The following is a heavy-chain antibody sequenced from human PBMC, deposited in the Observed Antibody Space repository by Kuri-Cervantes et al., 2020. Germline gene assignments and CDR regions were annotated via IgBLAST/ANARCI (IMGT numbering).Heavy chain of an antibody. D-gene: IGHD3-10*01. CDR3: ARVGRITMVRGVLDAFDI. V-gene: IGHV4-59*08. CDR1: GGSISSYY. Sequence: SETLSLTCTVSGGSISSYYWSWIRQPPGKGLEWIGYIYYSGSTNYNPSLKSRVTISVDTSKNQFSLKLSSVTAADTAVYYCARVGRITMVRGVLDAFDIWGQGTMVTVSS. CDR2: IYYSGST. J-gene: IGHJ3*02.